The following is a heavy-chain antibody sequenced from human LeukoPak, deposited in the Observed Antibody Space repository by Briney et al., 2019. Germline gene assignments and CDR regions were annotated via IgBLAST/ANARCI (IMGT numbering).Heavy chain of an antibody. V-gene: IGHV3-23*01. D-gene: IGHD1-20*01. Sequence: GGSLRLSCAASGFTFRNSAMSWGRQAPGPGLEWVSSISGHVHSTDYADSVEGRFTISRDDFKNTLYLQMNSLRADDTAIYYCANHRTPDRYHWNYFDYWGQGTLVTVSS. CDR1: GFTFRNSA. CDR2: ISGHVHST. CDR3: ANHRTPDRYHWNYFDY. J-gene: IGHJ4*02.